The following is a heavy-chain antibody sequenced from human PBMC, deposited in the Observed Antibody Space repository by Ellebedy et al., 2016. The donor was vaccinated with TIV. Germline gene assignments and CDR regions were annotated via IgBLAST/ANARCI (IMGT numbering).Heavy chain of an antibody. CDR3: ARVRGGYDIHSPGFDY. CDR1: GGSISSYY. Sequence: SETLSLXXTVSGGSISSYYWSWIRQPPGKGLEWIGYIYYSGSTNYNPSLKSRVTISVDTSKNQFSLKLSSVTAADTAVYYCARVRGGYDIHSPGFDYWGQGTLVTVSS. CDR2: IYYSGST. V-gene: IGHV4-59*01. J-gene: IGHJ4*02. D-gene: IGHD5-12*01.